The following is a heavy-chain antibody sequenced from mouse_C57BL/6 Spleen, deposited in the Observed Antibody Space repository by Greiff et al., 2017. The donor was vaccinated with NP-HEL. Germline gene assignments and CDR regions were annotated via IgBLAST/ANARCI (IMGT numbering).Heavy chain of an antibody. J-gene: IGHJ2*01. D-gene: IGHD1-2*01. Sequence: EVKLVESGGGLVKPGGSLKLSCAASGFTFSDYGMHWVRQAPEKGLEWVAYISSGSSTIYYADTVKGRFTISRDNAKNTLFLQMTSLRSEDTAMYYCARGGQLLRPYFDYWGQGTTLTVSS. CDR1: GFTFSDYG. V-gene: IGHV5-17*01. CDR2: ISSGSSTI. CDR3: ARGGQLLRPYFDY.